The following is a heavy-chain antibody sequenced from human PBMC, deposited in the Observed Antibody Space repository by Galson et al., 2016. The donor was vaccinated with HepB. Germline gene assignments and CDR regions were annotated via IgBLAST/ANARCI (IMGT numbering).Heavy chain of an antibody. D-gene: IGHD3-3*01. CDR1: GFSLSTSGVG. Sequence: PALVKPTQTLTLTCTFSGFSLSTSGVGVGWIRQPPGKALEWLALIYWDDDKRYSPSLKSRLTITKDTSKNQVVLTMTNMDPVDTATYYCAHSDYDFWSGYYTGGCYFDYWGQGTLVTVSP. CDR3: AHSDYDFWSGYYTGGCYFDY. V-gene: IGHV2-5*02. J-gene: IGHJ4*02. CDR2: IYWDDDK.